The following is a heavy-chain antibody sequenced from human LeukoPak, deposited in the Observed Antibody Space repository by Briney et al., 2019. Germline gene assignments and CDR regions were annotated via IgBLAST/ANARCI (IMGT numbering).Heavy chain of an antibody. D-gene: IGHD4-11*01. J-gene: IGHJ5*02. V-gene: IGHV3-23*01. CDR2: ISGSGGST. CDR1: GFTFSSYG. Sequence: GGSLRLSCAASGFTFSSYGMTWVRQAPGKGLEWVSVISGSGGSTNYADSVKGRFTISRDNSKNMVFLQMNSLRVEDTAVYYCAKGPMTKLDPWGQGTLVTVSS. CDR3: AKGPMTKLDP.